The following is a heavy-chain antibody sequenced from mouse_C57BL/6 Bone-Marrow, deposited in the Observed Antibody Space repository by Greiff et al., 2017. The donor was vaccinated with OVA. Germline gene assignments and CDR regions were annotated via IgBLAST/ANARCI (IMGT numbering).Heavy chain of an antibody. D-gene: IGHD2-3*01. CDR3: ARSDGYSFGY. Sequence: VQLQQSGAELARPGASVKMSCKASGYTFTSYTMHWVKQRPGQGLEWIGYINPSSGYTKYNQKFKDKATLTADTSSSTAYMQLSSLTSEDSAVDYCARSDGYSFGYWGQGTTLTVSS. CDR1: GYTFTSYT. CDR2: INPSSGYT. V-gene: IGHV1-4*01. J-gene: IGHJ2*01.